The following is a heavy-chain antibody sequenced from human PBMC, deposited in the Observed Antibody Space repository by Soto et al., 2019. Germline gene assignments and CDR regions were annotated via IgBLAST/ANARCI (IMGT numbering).Heavy chain of an antibody. CDR2: ISYDGSNK. CDR3: AKQANLWWLGAFDI. D-gene: IGHD6-19*01. Sequence: QVQLVESGGGVVQPGRSLRLSCAASGFTFSSYGMHWVRQAPGKGLEWVAVISYDGSNKYYADSVKGRFTISRDNSKNTLYLQMNSLRAEDTAVYYCAKQANLWWLGAFDIWGQGTMVTVSS. CDR1: GFTFSSYG. J-gene: IGHJ3*02. V-gene: IGHV3-30*18.